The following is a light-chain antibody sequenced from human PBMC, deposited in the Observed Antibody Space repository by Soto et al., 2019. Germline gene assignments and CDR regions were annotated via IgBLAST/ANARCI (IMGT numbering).Light chain of an antibody. CDR2: VTS. J-gene: IGKJ4*01. CDR3: QQLNSYPHT. CDR1: QGISSY. Sequence: DIQLTQSPSFLSASVGDRVTITCRASQGISSYLAWYQQKPGKAPKLLIYVTSTLQSGVPSRFSGSGSVTEFNLTISSLQPEDFASYYCQQLNSYPHTFGGGTKVEIK. V-gene: IGKV1-9*01.